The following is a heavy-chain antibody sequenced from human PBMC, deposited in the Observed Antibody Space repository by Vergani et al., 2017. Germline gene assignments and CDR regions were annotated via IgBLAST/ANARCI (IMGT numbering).Heavy chain of an antibody. CDR1: GFTFTSSA. Sequence: QMQLVQSGPEVKKPGTSVKVSCKASGFTFTSSAMQWVRQARGQRLEWIGWIVVGSGNTNYAQKFQERVTMTRDMSTSTAYMELSSLRSEDTAVYYCAADSSLGGTTSDYYYGMDVWGQGTTVTVSS. D-gene: IGHD1-7*01. CDR3: AADSSLGGTTSDYYYGMDV. V-gene: IGHV1-58*02. CDR2: IVVGSGNT. J-gene: IGHJ6*02.